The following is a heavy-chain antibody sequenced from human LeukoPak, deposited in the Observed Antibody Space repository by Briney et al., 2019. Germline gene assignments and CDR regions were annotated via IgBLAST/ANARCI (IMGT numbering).Heavy chain of an antibody. CDR2: IYYSGGT. CDR1: GGSISSSSYY. V-gene: IGHV4-61*01. J-gene: IGHJ4*02. CDR3: AREWSSFDY. Sequence: SETLSLTCTVSGGSISSSSYYWGWVRQPPGKGLEWIGYIYYSGGTNYNPSLKSRLTISVDTSNNQFSLKLSSVTAADTAVYYCAREWSSFDYWGQGALVTVSS. D-gene: IGHD3-10*01.